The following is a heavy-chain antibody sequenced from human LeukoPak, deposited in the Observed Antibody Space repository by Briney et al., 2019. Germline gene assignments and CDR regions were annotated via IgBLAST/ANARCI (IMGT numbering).Heavy chain of an antibody. V-gene: IGHV1-69*13. J-gene: IGHJ6*02. CDR3: TTRACHAGGCSSSFYYYYGLHF. Sequence: SVKVSCKASGNSISNYAVSWVRQAPGQGFEWMGGIIPIFGTADYAQKFQGRVTITADRSTSTTYMALSSLKSEDTATYYCTTRACHAGGCSSSFYYYYGLHFWGQGTTVSVSS. D-gene: IGHD3-16*01. CDR2: IIPIFGTA. CDR1: GNSISNYA.